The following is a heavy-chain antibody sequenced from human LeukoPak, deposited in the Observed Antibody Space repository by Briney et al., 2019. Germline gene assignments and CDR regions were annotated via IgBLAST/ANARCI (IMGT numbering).Heavy chain of an antibody. CDR2: ISWNSGSI. D-gene: IGHD5-24*01. J-gene: IGHJ4*02. CDR3: AKDNGYYFDY. CDR1: GFTFDDYA. V-gene: IGHV3-9*01. Sequence: PGGSLRLSCAASGFTFDDYAMHWVRQAPGKGLEWVSGISWNSGSIGYADSVKGRFTISRDNARNSLYLQMNSLRAEDTALYYCAKDNGYYFDYWGQGTLVTVSS.